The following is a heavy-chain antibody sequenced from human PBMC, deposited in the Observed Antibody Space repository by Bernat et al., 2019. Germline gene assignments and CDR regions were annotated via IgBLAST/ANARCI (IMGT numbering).Heavy chain of an antibody. CDR2: ISSSSSYI. D-gene: IGHD1-7*01. CDR3: ARDGNLRGNPMFV. CDR1: GFTFSDYY. J-gene: IGHJ6*04. V-gene: IGHV3-11*05. Sequence: QVQLVESGGGLVKPGGSLRLSCEASGFTFSDYYMSWIRQAPGKGLGWVSYISSSSSYINYADSVNGRFTISRDNAKNSLYLQMNSLRAEDAAVYYCARDGNLRGNPMFVWGKGTTVTVSS.